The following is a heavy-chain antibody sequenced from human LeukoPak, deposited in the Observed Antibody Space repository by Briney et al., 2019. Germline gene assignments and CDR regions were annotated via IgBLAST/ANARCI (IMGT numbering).Heavy chain of an antibody. D-gene: IGHD1-1*01. CDR1: GGSISSGGYS. J-gene: IGHJ2*01. CDR3: AREYDRYFDL. CDR2: IYHSGST. Sequence: PSETLSLTCAVSGGSISSGGYSWSWIPQPPGKGLEWIGYIYHSGSTYYNPSLKSRVTISVDRSKNQFSLKLSSVTAADTAVYYCAREYDRYFDLWGRGTLVTVSS. V-gene: IGHV4-30-2*01.